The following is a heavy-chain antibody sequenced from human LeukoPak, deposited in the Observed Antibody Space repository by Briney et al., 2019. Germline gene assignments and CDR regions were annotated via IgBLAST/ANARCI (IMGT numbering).Heavy chain of an antibody. CDR3: ARESERNDGWFDP. D-gene: IGHD1-1*01. J-gene: IGHJ5*02. Sequence: ASVLVSCKASGYTFRIHDINWVRQAPGQGLKWMGWVSPKTGRTGYAQKFQGRVYMTTNASLSTAYMELSSLRSDDTAVYFCARESERNDGWFDPWGQGTLVTVSS. CDR2: VSPKTGRT. CDR1: GYTFRIHD. V-gene: IGHV1-8*01.